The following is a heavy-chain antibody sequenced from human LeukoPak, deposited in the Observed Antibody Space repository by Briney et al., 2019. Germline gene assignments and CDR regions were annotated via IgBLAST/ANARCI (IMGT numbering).Heavy chain of an antibody. CDR3: AERFDY. V-gene: IGHV3-48*01. CDR1: GFTFSSYS. J-gene: IGHJ4*02. Sequence: GGSLRLSCAASGFTFSSYSMNWVRQAPGKGLEWVSYISGSSSTIYYADSVKGRFTISRDNAKNSLYLQMNSLRAEDTAVYYCAERFDYWGQGALVTVSS. CDR2: ISGSSSTI. D-gene: IGHD6-25*01.